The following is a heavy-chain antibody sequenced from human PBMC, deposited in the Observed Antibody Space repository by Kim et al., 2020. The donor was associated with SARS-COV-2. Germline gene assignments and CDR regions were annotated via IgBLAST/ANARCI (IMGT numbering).Heavy chain of an antibody. D-gene: IGHD7-27*01. CDR3: AREGFLTGDRLVDY. J-gene: IGHJ4*02. CDR2: INAGNGNT. Sequence: ASVKVSCKASGYTFTSYAMHWVRQAPGQRLEWMGWINAGNGNTKYSQKFQGRVTITRDTSASTAYMELSSLRSEDTAVYYCAREGFLTGDRLVDYWGQGTLVTVSS. CDR1: GYTFTSYA. V-gene: IGHV1-3*01.